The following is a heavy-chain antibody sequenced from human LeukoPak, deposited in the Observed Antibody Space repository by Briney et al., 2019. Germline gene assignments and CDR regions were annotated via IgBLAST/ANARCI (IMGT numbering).Heavy chain of an antibody. J-gene: IGHJ3*01. V-gene: IGHV3-48*03. D-gene: IGHD2-21*01. CDR2: ISSSSSTT. CDR3: ARGDSSSILINDAFDF. CDR1: GFTFSSYE. Sequence: PGGSLRLSCAASGFTFSSYEMNWIRQAPGKGLEWVAYISSSSSTTYYADSVKGRFTISRDNAKNSLSLQPSSLRGEDTALYYCARGDSSSILINDAFDFWGQGTMVTVSS.